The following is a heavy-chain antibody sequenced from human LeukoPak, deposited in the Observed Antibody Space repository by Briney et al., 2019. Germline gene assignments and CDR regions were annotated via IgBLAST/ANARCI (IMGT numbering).Heavy chain of an antibody. CDR1: GFMFSSYW. CDR3: ARTNAWHPGDY. V-gene: IGHV3-7*01. J-gene: IGHJ4*02. D-gene: IGHD2-2*01. Sequence: GGSLRLSCAASGFMFSSYWMTWVRQGPGKGLEWVANINQDGSISYYVGSVQGRFTISRDNAKNSLYLQMYSLRAEDTAVYYCARTNAWHPGDYWGQGTLVTVSS. CDR2: INQDGSIS.